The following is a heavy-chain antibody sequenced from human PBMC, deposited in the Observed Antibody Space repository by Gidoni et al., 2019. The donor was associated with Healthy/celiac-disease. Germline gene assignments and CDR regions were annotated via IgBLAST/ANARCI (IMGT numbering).Heavy chain of an antibody. CDR3: ARAIMITFGGVKD. J-gene: IGHJ4*02. CDR1: GYSISSGYY. V-gene: IGHV4-38-2*01. D-gene: IGHD3-16*01. CDR2: IYHSGST. Sequence: QVQLQESGPGLVKPSETLSLTCAVSGYSISSGYYWGWIRQPPGKGLEWIGSIYHSGSTYYNPSLKSRVTISVDTSKNQFSLKLSSVTAADTAVYYCARAIMITFGGVKDWGQGTLVTVSS.